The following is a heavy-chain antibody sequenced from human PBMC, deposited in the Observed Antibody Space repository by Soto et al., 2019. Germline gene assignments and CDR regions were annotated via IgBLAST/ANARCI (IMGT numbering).Heavy chain of an antibody. V-gene: IGHV3-30-3*01. CDR3: ARAWGWNYSPFDY. D-gene: IGHD1-7*01. CDR2: ISYDGSNK. Sequence: QVQLVESGGGVVQPGRSLRPSCAASGFTFSSYAMHWVRKAPGKGLEWVAVISYDGSNKYYADSVKGRFTISRDNSKNTLYLQMNSLRAEDTAVYYCARAWGWNYSPFDYWGQGTLVTVSS. CDR1: GFTFSSYA. J-gene: IGHJ4*02.